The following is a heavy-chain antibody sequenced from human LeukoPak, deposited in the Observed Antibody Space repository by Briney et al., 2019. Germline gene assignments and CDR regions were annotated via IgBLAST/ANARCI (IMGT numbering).Heavy chain of an antibody. CDR3: ARGRGGTVVRGYLDY. CDR1: GYTFTNYD. J-gene: IGHJ4*02. CDR2: MNSNSGNT. V-gene: IGHV1-8*01. Sequence: ASVKVSCKASGYTFTNYDIMWVRQATGQGPEWMGWMNSNSGNTGYAQKFQGRVTMTRDTSINTAYMELRSLTSEDTAVYYCARGRGGTVVRGYLDYRGQGTLVTVSS. D-gene: IGHD3-10*01.